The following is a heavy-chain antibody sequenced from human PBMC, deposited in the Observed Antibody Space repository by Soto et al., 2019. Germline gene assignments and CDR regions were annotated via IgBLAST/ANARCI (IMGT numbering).Heavy chain of an antibody. V-gene: IGHV4-59*01. CDR2: IYYSGST. J-gene: IGHJ4*02. Sequence: SETLSLTCTVSGGSISSYYWSWIRQPPGKGLEWIGYIYYSGSTNYNPSLKSRVTISVDTSKNQFSLKLSSVTAADTAVYYCAREGVITEGFDYWGQGTLVTVSS. CDR1: GGSISSYY. CDR3: AREGVITEGFDY. D-gene: IGHD3-16*02.